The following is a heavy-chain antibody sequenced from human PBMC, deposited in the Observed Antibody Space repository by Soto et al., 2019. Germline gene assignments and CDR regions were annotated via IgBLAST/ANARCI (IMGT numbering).Heavy chain of an antibody. CDR1: GGTFSSYA. Sequence: QVQLVQSGAEVKKPGSSVKVSCKASGGTFSSYAISWVRQAPGQGLEWMGGIIPIFGTANYAQKFQGRVTLTAEESTSTAYLELSSLRSEDPAVYYCAYPWIQLWPPGNYYYGIDVWGQGTTFTFSS. D-gene: IGHD5-18*01. CDR2: IIPIFGTA. V-gene: IGHV1-69*12. J-gene: IGHJ6*02. CDR3: AYPWIQLWPPGNYYYGIDV.